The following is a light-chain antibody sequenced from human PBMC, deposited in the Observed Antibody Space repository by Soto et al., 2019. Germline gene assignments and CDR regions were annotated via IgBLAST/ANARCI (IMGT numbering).Light chain of an antibody. V-gene: IGLV2-14*01. CDR2: EVT. J-gene: IGLJ2*01. CDR1: SSDVGGHNF. CDR3: NSYTSTFTWV. Sequence: QSALTQPASVSGSPGHSITISCTGTSSDVGGHNFVSWYQHHPGKAPKLMIYEVTNRPSGVSDRFSGSKSGNTASLTISGLQAEDEADYYCNSYTSTFTWVFGGGTQLTVL.